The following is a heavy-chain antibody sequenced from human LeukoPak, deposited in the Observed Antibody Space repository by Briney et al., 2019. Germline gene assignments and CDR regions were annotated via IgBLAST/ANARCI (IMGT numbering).Heavy chain of an antibody. CDR1: DDSIKSYF. D-gene: IGHD3-22*01. Sequence: SETLSLTCTVSDDSIKSYFWTWIRQSPGKGMEWIGYVFYSGSTSYNPSLRSRLTMSVDTSKSQFSLNLNSVTTADTAMYYCARGTRRHYVGSGYYYGEFDSWGQGILVTVSS. J-gene: IGHJ4*02. CDR3: ARGTRRHYVGSGYYYGEFDS. V-gene: IGHV4-59*01. CDR2: VFYSGST.